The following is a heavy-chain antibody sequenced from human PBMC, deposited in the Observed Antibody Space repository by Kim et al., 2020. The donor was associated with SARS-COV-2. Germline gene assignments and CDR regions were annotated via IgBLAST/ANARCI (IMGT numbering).Heavy chain of an antibody. J-gene: IGHJ6*01. CDR3: AKASTGHVTLSGYYYY. Sequence: SETLSLTCTVSGGSISRGDYYWSWIRQPPGKGLEWIGYIYNSGTTYYNPSLQSRVTISVDTSNNELSLRLSSVTAADTAVYYCAKASTGHVTLSGYYYY. CDR1: GGSISRGDYY. CDR2: IYNSGTT. D-gene: IGHD5-12*01. V-gene: IGHV4-30-4*01.